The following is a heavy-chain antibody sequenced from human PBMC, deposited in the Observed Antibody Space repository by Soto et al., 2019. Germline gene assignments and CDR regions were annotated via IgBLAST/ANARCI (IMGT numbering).Heavy chain of an antibody. V-gene: IGHV1-69*13. J-gene: IGHJ5*02. CDR1: AGAFSCYA. Sequence: SLKVYCKASAGAFSCYASNWVRQAPGQGFEWMGGIIPIFGTANYAQRFQGSVTITADESTLTSYMEPSSLRSGDTAVYSCAGWLLSTLQSVTWGSLVTWVQGSLV. CDR3: AGWLLSTLQSVTWGSLVT. CDR2: IIPIFGTA. D-gene: IGHD3-16*01.